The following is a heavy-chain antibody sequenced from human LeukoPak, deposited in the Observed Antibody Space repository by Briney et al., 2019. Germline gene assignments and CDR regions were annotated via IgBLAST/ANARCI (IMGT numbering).Heavy chain of an antibody. J-gene: IGHJ5*01. Sequence: GGSLRLSCAASGFSFRSYGMHWVRQAPGKGLEWVAVISSDEINEYYADSVKGRFTISRDNSKNTLYLQINSLRGEDTAVYYCAKGESITSAWFDSWGQGTLVAVSS. CDR2: ISSDEINE. V-gene: IGHV3-30*18. CDR1: GFSFRSYG. D-gene: IGHD5-24*01. CDR3: AKGESITSAWFDS.